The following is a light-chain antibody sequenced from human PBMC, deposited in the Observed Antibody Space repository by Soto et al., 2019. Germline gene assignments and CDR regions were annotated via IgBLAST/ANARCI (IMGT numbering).Light chain of an antibody. J-gene: IGKJ4*01. CDR3: QQRSSWPLLT. Sequence: EIVLTQSPATLSLSPGERSTLSCRASQSVSSQLAWYQQKPGQAPRLLIYDASNRATGIPARFSGSGSGTDFTLTISSLEPEDFAIYYCQQRSSWPLLTFGGGPTVELK. V-gene: IGKV3-11*01. CDR1: QSVSSQ. CDR2: DAS.